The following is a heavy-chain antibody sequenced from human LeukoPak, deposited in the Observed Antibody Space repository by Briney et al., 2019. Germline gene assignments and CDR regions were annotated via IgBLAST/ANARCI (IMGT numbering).Heavy chain of an antibody. CDR2: IYYSGST. V-gene: IGHV4-59*01. CDR1: GASISSYY. D-gene: IGHD3-9*01. J-gene: IGHJ4*02. CDR3: ARDRGYYDILTGYSEYYFDY. Sequence: SETLSLTCTVSGASISSYYWSWIRQPPGKGLEWIGYIYYSGSTNYNPALKSRVTISVDTSKNQFSLKLSSVTAADTAVYYCARDRGYYDILTGYSEYYFDYWGQGTLVTVSS.